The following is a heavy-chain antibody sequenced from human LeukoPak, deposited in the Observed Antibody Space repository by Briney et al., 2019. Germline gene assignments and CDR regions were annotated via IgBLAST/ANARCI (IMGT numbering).Heavy chain of an antibody. CDR2: ISGSGGST. V-gene: IGHV3-23*01. CDR1: GLTFSCYA. Sequence: GGSLRLSCAASGLTFSCYARSWVRQAPGKGLEWVSAISGSGGSTYYADSVKCRFTISRDNSKNTQSLQINSLRAEDTAVYYCLGYCSGGNCYSGGYWGQGTLVTVSS. CDR3: LGYCSGGNCYSGGY. D-gene: IGHD2-15*01. J-gene: IGHJ4*02.